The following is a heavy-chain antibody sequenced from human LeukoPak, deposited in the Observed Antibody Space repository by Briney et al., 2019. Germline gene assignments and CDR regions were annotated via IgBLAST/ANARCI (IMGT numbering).Heavy chain of an antibody. Sequence: ASVKVSCKASGYTFTSYGISWVRQAPGQGLEWMGWISAHNGNTKYTQKFQGRVTMTTDTSTSTAYMELRSLRSDDTAVYYCARDVGSSWPFDYWGQGTLVTVSS. D-gene: IGHD6-13*01. J-gene: IGHJ4*02. CDR1: GYTFTSYG. CDR3: ARDVGSSWPFDY. CDR2: ISAHNGNT. V-gene: IGHV1-18*01.